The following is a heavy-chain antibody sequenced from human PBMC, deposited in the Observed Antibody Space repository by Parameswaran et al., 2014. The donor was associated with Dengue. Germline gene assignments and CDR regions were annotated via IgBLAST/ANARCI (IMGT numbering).Heavy chain of an antibody. V-gene: IGHV2-5*08. CDR2: IYWDDDK. Sequence: RWIRQPPGKALEWLALIYWDDDKRYSPSLKSRLTITKDTSKNQVVLTMTNMDPVDTATYYCARVVPAAMIDYWGQGTLVTVSS. CDR3: ARVVPAAMIDY. D-gene: IGHD2-2*01. J-gene: IGHJ4*02.